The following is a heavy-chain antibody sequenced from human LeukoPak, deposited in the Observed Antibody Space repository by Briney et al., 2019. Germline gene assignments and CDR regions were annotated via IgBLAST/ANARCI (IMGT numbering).Heavy chain of an antibody. CDR2: IGGGGKTT. V-gene: IGHV3-23*01. D-gene: IGHD6-13*01. CDR1: GFTFSSYA. Sequence: GGSLRLSCAASGFTFSSYAMSWVRQAPGQGLEWGSAIGGGGKTTYYADSLKGRFTISRDNSKNTLYLQMNSLRAEDTAVYYCATLAAGGAFDIWGQGTMVTVSS. J-gene: IGHJ3*02. CDR3: ATLAAGGAFDI.